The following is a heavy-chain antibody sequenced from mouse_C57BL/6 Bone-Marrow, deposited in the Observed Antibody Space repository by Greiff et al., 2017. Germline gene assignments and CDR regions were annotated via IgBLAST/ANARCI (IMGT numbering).Heavy chain of an antibody. CDR3: ARQRDHYFDY. CDR1: GFTFSDYY. D-gene: IGHD3-3*01. CDR2: ISNGGGST. V-gene: IGHV5-12*01. J-gene: IGHJ2*01. Sequence: EVQGVESGGGLVQPGGSLKLSCAASGFTFSDYYMYWVRQTPEKRLEWVAYISNGGGSTYYPDTVKGRFTISRDNATNTLYLQMSRLKSEDTAMYYCARQRDHYFDYWGQGTTLTVSS.